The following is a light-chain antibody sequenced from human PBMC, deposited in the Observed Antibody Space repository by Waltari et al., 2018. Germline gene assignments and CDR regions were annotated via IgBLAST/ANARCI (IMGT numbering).Light chain of an antibody. CDR1: SSDVGGYHY. CDR2: EVS. J-gene: IGLJ1*01. CDR3: SSYTSSSTLEGV. V-gene: IGLV2-14*01. Sequence: QSALTQPASVSGSPGPSITISCTGTSSDVGGYHYFAWYQQHPGKAPKLMIYEVSNRPSGVSNRFSGSKSGNTASLTISGLQAEDEADYYCSSYTSSSTLEGVFGTGTKVTVL.